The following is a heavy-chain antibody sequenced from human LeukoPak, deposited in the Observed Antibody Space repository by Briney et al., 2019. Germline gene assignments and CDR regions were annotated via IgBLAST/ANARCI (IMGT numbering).Heavy chain of an antibody. V-gene: IGHV4-59*01. Sequence: SETLSLTCTVSGGSISSYYWSWIRQPPGKGLEWIGYIYYSGSTNYNPSLKSRVTISVDTSKNQFSLKLSSVTAADTAVYYCAGGDSSSSLWRVYFDYWGQGTLVTVSS. CDR1: GGSISSYY. D-gene: IGHD6-6*01. J-gene: IGHJ4*02. CDR3: AGGDSSSSLWRVYFDY. CDR2: IYYSGST.